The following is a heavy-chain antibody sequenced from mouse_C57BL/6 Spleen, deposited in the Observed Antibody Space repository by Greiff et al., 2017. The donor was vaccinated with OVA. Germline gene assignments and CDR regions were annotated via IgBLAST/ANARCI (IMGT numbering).Heavy chain of an antibody. J-gene: IGHJ2*01. V-gene: IGHV5-16*01. D-gene: IGHD3-3*01. CDR1: GFTFSDYY. CDR2: INYDGSST. Sequence: EVKLMESEGGLVQPGSSMKLSCTASGFTFSDYYMAWVRQVPEKGLEWVANINYDGSSTYYLDSLKNRFIISRDNAKNILYLQMSSLKSEDTATYYCARERDGMYYFDYWGQGTTLTVSS. CDR3: ARERDGMYYFDY.